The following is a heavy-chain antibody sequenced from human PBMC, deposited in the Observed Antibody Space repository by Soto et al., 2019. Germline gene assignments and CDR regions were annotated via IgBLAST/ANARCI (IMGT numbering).Heavy chain of an antibody. D-gene: IGHD3-10*01. J-gene: IGHJ5*01. CDR1: GFTFSNYG. CDR2: ISGGGTSP. V-gene: IGHV3-23*01. Sequence: EVQLLESGGHLVQPGGSLRLSCAASGFTFSNYGMNWVRQAPGTGLEWVSAISGGGTSPHYADSVKGRFTLSRDNSKKTLNLQMNSLRAADTALYYCAKSGIVDTMRTFSWFDSWGQGTLVTVSS. CDR3: AKSGIVDTMRTFSWFDS.